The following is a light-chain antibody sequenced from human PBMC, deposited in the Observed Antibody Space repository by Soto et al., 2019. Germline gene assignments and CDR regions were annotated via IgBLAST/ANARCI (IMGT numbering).Light chain of an antibody. V-gene: IGKV3-20*01. J-gene: IGKJ2*01. Sequence: PGERATLSCWASQSLRSSYLAWYQRKPGQAPRLLMFGASRRATGIPDRFNGSGSGTDFTLTISSLQADDVAVYYCQQYYRAPRTFGQGTKVE. CDR3: QQYYRAPRT. CDR2: GAS. CDR1: QSLRSSY.